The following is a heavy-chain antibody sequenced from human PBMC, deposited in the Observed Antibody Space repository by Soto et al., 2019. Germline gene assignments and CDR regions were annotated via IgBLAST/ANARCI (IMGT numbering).Heavy chain of an antibody. CDR1: GFTLDDYG. J-gene: IGHJ5*01. V-gene: IGHV3-20*04. Sequence: EVQLVESGGGVVRPGGSLRLSCAASGFTLDDYGMTWVRQAPGKGLEWVSGINWEDGSTGYADSVRGRFTISRDNAKKSVYLQMNSLRAEDTAMYYCARSPLGYMNWSDSWGQGSLVTVSS. CDR2: INWEDGST. D-gene: IGHD2-15*01. CDR3: ARSPLGYMNWSDS.